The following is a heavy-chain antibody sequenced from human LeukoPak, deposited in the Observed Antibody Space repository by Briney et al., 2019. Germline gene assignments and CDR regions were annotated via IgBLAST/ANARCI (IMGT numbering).Heavy chain of an antibody. J-gene: IGHJ4*02. CDR3: ARDLIGRYTCDY. Sequence: PGGSLRLSCAASGCTFSDYNMHWVRQAPGKGLDWVALMSPDGNKKYYADSVKGRFTISRDNSKNTVDLQLNSLRAEDTAVYYCARDLIGRYTCDYCGQGTLVTVSS. CDR1: GCTFSDYN. V-gene: IGHV3-30-3*01. CDR2: MSPDGNKK. D-gene: IGHD3-10*01.